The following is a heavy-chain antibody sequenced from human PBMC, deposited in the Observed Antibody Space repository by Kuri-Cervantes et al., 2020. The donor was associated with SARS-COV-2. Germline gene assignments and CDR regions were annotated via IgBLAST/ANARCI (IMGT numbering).Heavy chain of an antibody. CDR3: ARHGPLSSSGWYEFWYFDL. V-gene: IGHV3-30*03. CDR2: ISYDGSNK. D-gene: IGHD6-19*01. J-gene: IGHJ2*01. Sequence: LSLTCAASGFTFSSYGMHWVRQAPGKGLEWVAVISYDGSNKYYADSVKGRFTISRDNSKDTLYLQMNSLRAEDTAVYYCARHGPLSSSGWYEFWYFDLWGRGTLVTVSS. CDR1: GFTFSSYG.